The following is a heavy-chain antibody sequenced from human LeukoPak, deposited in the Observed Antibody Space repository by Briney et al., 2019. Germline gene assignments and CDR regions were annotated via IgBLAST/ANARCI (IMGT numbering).Heavy chain of an antibody. J-gene: IGHJ5*02. V-gene: IGHV3-15*01. D-gene: IGHD3-22*01. CDR2: IKSKTDGGTT. CDR1: GFTLSNAW. Sequence: GGSLRLSCAASGFTLSNAWMSWVRQAPGKGLEWVGRIKSKTDGGTTDYAAPVKGRFTISRDDSKNTLYLQMNSLKTEDTAVYYCARVHYYDSSGYYAWGQGTLVTVSS. CDR3: ARVHYYDSSGYYA.